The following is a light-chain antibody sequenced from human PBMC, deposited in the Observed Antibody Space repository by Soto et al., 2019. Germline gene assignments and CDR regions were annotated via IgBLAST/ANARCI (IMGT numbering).Light chain of an antibody. CDR1: QSVSGY. CDR3: QQYSNWPPLYT. V-gene: IGKV3-15*01. J-gene: IGKJ2*01. CDR2: DAS. Sequence: EIVMTQSPATLSASPGERATLSCRASQSVSGYLAWYQQKPGLPPRLLIYDASTRATGIPDRFSGSGSGTDFTLTISSLQSADCAVYYCQQYSNWPPLYTFGGGTKLEIK.